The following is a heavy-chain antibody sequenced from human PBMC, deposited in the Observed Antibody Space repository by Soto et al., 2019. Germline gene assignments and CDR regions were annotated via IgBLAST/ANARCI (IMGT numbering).Heavy chain of an antibody. D-gene: IGHD4-17*01. Sequence: SETLSLTCTVSGGSISSYYWSWIRQPPGKGLEWIGYIYYSGSTYYNPSLKSRVTISVDTSKNQFSLKLSSVTAADTAVYYCARDPSLRWAANDAFDIWGQGTMVTVSS. V-gene: IGHV4-59*01. CDR2: IYYSGST. CDR1: GGSISSYY. J-gene: IGHJ3*02. CDR3: ARDPSLRWAANDAFDI.